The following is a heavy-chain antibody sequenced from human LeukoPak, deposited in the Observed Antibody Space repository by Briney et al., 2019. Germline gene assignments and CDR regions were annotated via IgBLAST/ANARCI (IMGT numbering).Heavy chain of an antibody. CDR3: AKDSIPYCTNGVCYGDY. CDR1: GFTFSSYA. D-gene: IGHD2-8*01. CDR2: IRYDGSNK. V-gene: IGHV3-30*02. J-gene: IGHJ4*02. Sequence: GGSLRLSCAASGFTFSSYAMSWVRQAPGKGLEWVAFIRYDGSNKYYADSVKGRFTISRDNSKNTLYLQMNSLRAEDTAVYYCAKDSIPYCTNGVCYGDYWGQGTLVTVSS.